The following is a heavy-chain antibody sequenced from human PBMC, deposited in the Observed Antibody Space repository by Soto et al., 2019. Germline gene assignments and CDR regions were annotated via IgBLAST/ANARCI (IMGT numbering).Heavy chain of an antibody. CDR1: GFTVNNNY. D-gene: IGHD3-10*01. V-gene: IGHV3-66*01. J-gene: IGHJ4*02. Sequence: EVRLVESGGGLVQPGGSLRLSCAVSGFTVNNNYISWVRQAPGKGLEWVSVIYSGGNREYADSVQGRFTVSRDTSRNTVYFQMNSLRVEDRAVYYCTRDSSFYGAGRGVWDYWGKGTLVTASS. CDR2: IYSGGNR. CDR3: TRDSSFYGAGRGVWDY.